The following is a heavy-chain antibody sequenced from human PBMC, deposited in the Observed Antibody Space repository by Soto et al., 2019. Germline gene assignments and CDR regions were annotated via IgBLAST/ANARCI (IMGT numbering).Heavy chain of an antibody. Sequence: GGSLRLSCVVSGLTFTSYSMHWVRQAPGKGLEWVATFWYDASDKTYADSVEGRFTISRNPARGTLFLQLDILSVEDTAMYYGVFGGWNQYFFDYWGQEIPVTVSS. J-gene: IGHJ4*02. CDR2: FWYDASDK. D-gene: IGHD1-1*01. V-gene: IGHV3-33*01. CDR1: GLTFTSYS. CDR3: VFGGWNQYFFDY.